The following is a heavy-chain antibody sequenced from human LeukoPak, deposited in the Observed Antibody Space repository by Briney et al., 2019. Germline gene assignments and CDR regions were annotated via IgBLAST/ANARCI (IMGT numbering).Heavy chain of an antibody. D-gene: IGHD2-2*01. J-gene: IGHJ6*02. CDR2: IIPIFGTA. CDR1: GGTFSSYA. CDR3: ARVDCSSTNCYSYGGMDV. Sequence: ASVKVSCKASGGTFSSYAISWVRQAPGQGLEWMGGIIPIFGTANYAQKFQGRVTITADESTSTAYMELSSLRSEDTAVYYCARVDCSSTNCYSYGGMDVWGQGTTVSVSS. V-gene: IGHV1-69*13.